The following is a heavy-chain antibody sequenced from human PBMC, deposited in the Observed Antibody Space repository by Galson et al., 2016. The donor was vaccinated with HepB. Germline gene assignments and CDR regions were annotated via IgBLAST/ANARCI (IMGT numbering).Heavy chain of an antibody. J-gene: IGHJ3*01. D-gene: IGHD3-10*01. CDR1: GITFRDHY. CDR2: ISNTGNTI. V-gene: IGHV3-11*01. Sequence: SLRLSCAASGITFRDHYLSWIRQALGKGLEWIAYISNTGNTIYYADSVKGRFTISRDNANNSVFLQMNSLRAEDTAPYYCATGSNYVIVPGSFEFWGQGTMVTVSS. CDR3: ATGSNYVIVPGSFEF.